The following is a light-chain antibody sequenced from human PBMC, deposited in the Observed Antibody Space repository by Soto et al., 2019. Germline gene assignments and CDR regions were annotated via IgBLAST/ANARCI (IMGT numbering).Light chain of an antibody. V-gene: IGKV3-20*01. CDR2: GAS. Sequence: EIVLTQPPGPLSVSPGDRVTVSCRASQTVNNNYLAWYQQKPGQAPRLLIYGASTPATGTPARFSGSGSGTHFTLTVSRLEPEDFAVYYCQQYGGSAPWSFGPGTKVDMK. CDR1: QTVNNNY. J-gene: IGKJ1*01. CDR3: QQYGGSAPWS.